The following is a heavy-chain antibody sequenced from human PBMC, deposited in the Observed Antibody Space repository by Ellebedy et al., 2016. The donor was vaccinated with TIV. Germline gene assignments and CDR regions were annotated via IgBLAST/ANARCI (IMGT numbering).Heavy chain of an antibody. J-gene: IGHJ4*02. CDR1: GFTFRSHG. D-gene: IGHD3-10*01. V-gene: IGHV3-30*03. CDR2: ISSDGSNK. Sequence: GESLKISCVASGFTFRSHGIYWVRQAPGKELEWVAVISSDGSNKYYADSVKGRFTISRDNSKNTLYLQMNSLRTDDMAVYYCARGGSSGSSDYWGQGTLVTVSS. CDR3: ARGGSSGSSDY.